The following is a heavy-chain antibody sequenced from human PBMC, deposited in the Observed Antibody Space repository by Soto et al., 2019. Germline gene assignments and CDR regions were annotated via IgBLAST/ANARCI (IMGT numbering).Heavy chain of an antibody. V-gene: IGHV1-46*01. CDR2: INPSGGST. CDR1: GYTFTSYY. Sequence: GASVKVSCKASGYTFTSYYMHWVRQAPGQGLEWMGIINPSGGSTSYAQKFQGRVTMTRDTSTSTVYMELSSLRSEDTAVYYCARDRGYSYGPNYDAFDIWGQGTMVTVSS. J-gene: IGHJ3*02. D-gene: IGHD5-18*01. CDR3: ARDRGYSYGPNYDAFDI.